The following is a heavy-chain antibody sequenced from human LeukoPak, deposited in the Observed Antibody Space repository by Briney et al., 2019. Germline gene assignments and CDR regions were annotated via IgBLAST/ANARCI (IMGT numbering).Heavy chain of an antibody. V-gene: IGHV3-23*01. D-gene: IGHD1/OR15-1a*01. CDR1: GFTFNNFA. Sequence: GESLRLSCAASGFTFNNFAMSWVRQAPGKGLEWVSSISGGHGGTYYADSVKGRFTISRDDSKNTLYLQVNSLRAEDTAVYYCAKGQYASGWNSGNYWGQGTLVTVSS. CDR3: AKGQYASGWNSGNY. CDR2: ISGGHGGT. J-gene: IGHJ4*02.